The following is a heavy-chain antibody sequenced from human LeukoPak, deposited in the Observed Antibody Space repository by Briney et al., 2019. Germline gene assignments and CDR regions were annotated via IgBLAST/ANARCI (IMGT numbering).Heavy chain of an antibody. V-gene: IGHV3-21*01. CDR3: ARDREAAAGPVDY. CDR2: ISSSSSYI. D-gene: IGHD6-13*01. J-gene: IGHJ4*02. CDR1: GFTFSSYS. Sequence: GSLRLSCAASGFTFSSYSMNWVRQAPGKGLEWVSSISSSSSYIYYADSVKGRFTISRDNAKNSLYLQMNSLRAEDTAVYYCARDREAAAGPVDYWGQGTLVTVSS.